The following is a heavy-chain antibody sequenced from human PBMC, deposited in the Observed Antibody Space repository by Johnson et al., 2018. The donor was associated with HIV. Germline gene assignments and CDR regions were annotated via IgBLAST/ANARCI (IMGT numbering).Heavy chain of an antibody. Sequence: VQLVESGGGVVRPGGSLRLSCAASGFTFDDYGMSWVRQAPGKGLEWVSYITSDGSTIYYADSVKGRFTISRDNSKNTLYLQMNSLRAEDTAVYYCAGVYSSSSDAFAIWGRGTMVTVSS. CDR3: AGVYSSSSDAFAI. J-gene: IGHJ3*02. V-gene: IGHV3-48*01. D-gene: IGHD6-6*01. CDR2: ITSDGSTI. CDR1: GFTFDDYG.